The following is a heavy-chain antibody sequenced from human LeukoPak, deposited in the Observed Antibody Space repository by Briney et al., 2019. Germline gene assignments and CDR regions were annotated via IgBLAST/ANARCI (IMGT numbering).Heavy chain of an antibody. V-gene: IGHV5-51*01. Sequence: GESLNISCKGSRYTFSNYWIRWVRQMPGKGLEWMGIIYPADSDTRYSPSFQGQVTISADKSIDTAYLQWSSLEASDTAMYYCARQAYCGRDCYPFDYWGQGTLVTVSS. CDR3: ARQAYCGRDCYPFDY. CDR1: RYTFSNYW. D-gene: IGHD2-21*02. CDR2: IYPADSDT. J-gene: IGHJ4*02.